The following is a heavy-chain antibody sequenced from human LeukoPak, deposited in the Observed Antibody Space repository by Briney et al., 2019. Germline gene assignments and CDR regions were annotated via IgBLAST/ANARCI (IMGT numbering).Heavy chain of an antibody. CDR2: INSDGSST. D-gene: IGHD3-22*01. CDR1: GFTFSSYW. CDR3: ATEPYLYYYDSSGYLDY. V-gene: IGHV3-74*01. Sequence: GGSPRLSCAASGFTFSSYWMHWVRQAPGKGLVWVSRINSDGSSTSYADSVKGRFTISRDNAKNTLYLQMNSLRAEDTAVYYCATEPYLYYYDSSGYLDYWGQGTLVTVSS. J-gene: IGHJ4*02.